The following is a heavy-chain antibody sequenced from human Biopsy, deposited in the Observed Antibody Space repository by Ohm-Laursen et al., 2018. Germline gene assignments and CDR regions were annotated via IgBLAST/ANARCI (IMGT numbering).Heavy chain of an antibody. CDR1: GGSFTGHY. CDR3: ARGSNDFGGLYFPR. V-gene: IGHV4-59*11. J-gene: IGHJ4*02. CDR2: ISYTGYT. Sequence: SDTLSLTCTVSGGSFTGHYWSWIRQPPGKGLEWIGHISYTGYTSYNASLKSRVTISVDTPRNHFSLRLSSLTAADTAVYYCARGSNDFGGLYFPRWGQGTLLTVSS. D-gene: IGHD4-23*01.